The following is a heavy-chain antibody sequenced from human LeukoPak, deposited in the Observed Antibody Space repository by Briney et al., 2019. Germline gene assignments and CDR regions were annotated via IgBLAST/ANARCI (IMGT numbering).Heavy chain of an antibody. CDR3: AKGMTRYFFDY. J-gene: IGHJ4*02. Sequence: GGSLRLSCAASGFTFSSYEMNWVRQAPGKGLEWVSYISSSGSTIYYADSVKGRFTISRDNSKNTLYLQMNSLRAEDTAVYYCAKGMTRYFFDYWGQGTLVTVSS. CDR2: ISSSGSTI. CDR1: GFTFSSYE. V-gene: IGHV3-48*03.